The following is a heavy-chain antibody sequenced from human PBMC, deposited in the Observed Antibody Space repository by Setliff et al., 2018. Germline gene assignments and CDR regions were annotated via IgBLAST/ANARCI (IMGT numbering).Heavy chain of an antibody. D-gene: IGHD3-22*01. CDR3: AKEDYSDSSGYYYETPWFDP. J-gene: IGHJ5*02. Sequence: GGSLRLSCVASGFIFNKFAMSWVRQAPGKGLEWVSGISGSGRNTYYADSVKGRFTISRDNSQNTVSLQVNSLRPEDSAVYYCAKEDYSDSSGYYYETPWFDPWGQGTLVTVSS. V-gene: IGHV3-23*01. CDR1: GFIFNKFA. CDR2: ISGSGRNT.